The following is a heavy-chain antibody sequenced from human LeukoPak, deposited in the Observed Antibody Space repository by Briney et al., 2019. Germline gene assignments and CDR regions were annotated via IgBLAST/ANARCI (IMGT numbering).Heavy chain of an antibody. CDR3: ARDKGTSYLSSFDY. Sequence: QAGGSLRLSCAAFGFTVSVNYMSWVRQAPGKGLECVSVIYSGGNTYYADSVKGRFAISRDNSKNTLYLQMNSLRAADTAVYYCARDKGTSYLSSFDYWGQGTLVTVSS. CDR2: IYSGGNT. V-gene: IGHV3-66*01. D-gene: IGHD6-6*01. J-gene: IGHJ4*02. CDR1: GFTVSVNY.